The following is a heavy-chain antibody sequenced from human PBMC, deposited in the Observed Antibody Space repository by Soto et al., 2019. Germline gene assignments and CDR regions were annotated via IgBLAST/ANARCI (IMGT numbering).Heavy chain of an antibody. D-gene: IGHD2-21*01. J-gene: IGHJ5*02. CDR3: ARRQQNGIFSFGRRGFDP. Sequence: SETLSLTCAFYGGSFGGYYLSWIRQPPGKGLEWIGEINHSGSTNYNPSLKSRVTISVDTSKNQFSLKLSSVTAADTSVYYCARRQQNGIFSFGRRGFDPWGQGNLVTVSS. V-gene: IGHV4-34*01. CDR1: GGSFGGYY. CDR2: INHSGST.